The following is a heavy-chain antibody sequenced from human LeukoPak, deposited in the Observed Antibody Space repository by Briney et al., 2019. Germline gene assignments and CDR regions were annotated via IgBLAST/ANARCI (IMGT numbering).Heavy chain of an antibody. V-gene: IGHV3-48*02. CDR2: ISSGSSTI. CDR1: GFTFRSYR. CDR3: ARDRVYFDY. Sequence: PGGSLRLSCAASGFTFRSYRMNWARQAPGEGLEWVSYISSGSSTIYYADSVKGRFTISRDNARDSLYLQMNSLRDEDTAVYYCARDRVYFDYWGQGTLVTVSS. J-gene: IGHJ4*02. D-gene: IGHD6-6*01.